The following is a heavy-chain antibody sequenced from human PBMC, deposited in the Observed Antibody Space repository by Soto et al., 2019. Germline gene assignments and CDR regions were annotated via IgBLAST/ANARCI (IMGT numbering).Heavy chain of an antibody. V-gene: IGHV4-4*02. D-gene: IGHD2-2*02. CDR1: GGSISSSNW. Sequence: SETLSLTCAVSGGSISSSNWWSWVRQPPGKGLEWIGEIYHSGSTNYNPSLKSRVTISVDKSKNQFSLKLSSVTAADTAVYYCARGTGSAGYCSSTSCYTGYYGMDVWGQGTTVTVSS. CDR3: ARGTGSAGYCSSTSCYTGYYGMDV. CDR2: IYHSGST. J-gene: IGHJ6*02.